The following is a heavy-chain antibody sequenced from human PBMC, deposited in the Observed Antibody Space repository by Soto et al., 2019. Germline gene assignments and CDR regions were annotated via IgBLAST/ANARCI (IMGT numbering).Heavy chain of an antibody. CDR2: IMPIFRAP. D-gene: IGHD2-15*01. CDR3: ASWLKGPDIGNYYYGMDV. Sequence: QVQLVQSGAEVKKPGSSVKVSCKASGGAFSDYAFSWVRQAPGQGLERLGGIMPIFRAPDYAQKFQGRVTITADEFTRTAYMEMNSLRSEDTAVYYCASWLKGPDIGNYYYGMDVWGQGTTVTVS. CDR1: GGAFSDYA. J-gene: IGHJ6*02. V-gene: IGHV1-69*12.